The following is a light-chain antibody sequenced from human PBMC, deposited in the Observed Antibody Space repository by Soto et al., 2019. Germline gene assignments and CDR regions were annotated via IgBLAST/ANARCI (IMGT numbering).Light chain of an antibody. Sequence: DIQMPQSPSSLSASVGDRVTITCRAGHSVNNYLNWYQQKPGKAPKLLIYAASSLQSGVPSRFSGSRSGTDFTLTISSLQPEDVATYYCQQSYSSPQTFGQGNKVDSK. CDR3: QQSYSSPQT. CDR2: AAS. CDR1: HSVNNY. V-gene: IGKV1-39*01. J-gene: IGKJ1*01.